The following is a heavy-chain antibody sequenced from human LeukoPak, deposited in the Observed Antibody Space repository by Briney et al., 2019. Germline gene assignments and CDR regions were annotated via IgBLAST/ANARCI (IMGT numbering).Heavy chain of an antibody. V-gene: IGHV3-15*01. Sequence: PGGSLRLSCAASGFSFHNAWMSWVRQAPGKGLEWVGRIKSKTDGGTTDYAAPVKGRFTVSRDDSKNTVYLQMSSLKTEDTGVYYCTRESPDYDILTGYNGGDYWGQGTLVTVSS. D-gene: IGHD3-9*01. CDR1: GFSFHNAW. J-gene: IGHJ4*02. CDR2: IKSKTDGGTT. CDR3: TRESPDYDILTGYNGGDY.